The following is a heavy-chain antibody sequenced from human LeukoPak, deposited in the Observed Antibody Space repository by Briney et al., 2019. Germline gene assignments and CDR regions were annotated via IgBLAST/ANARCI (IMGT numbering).Heavy chain of an antibody. CDR2: ISGSGGST. CDR3: TTDSALDVSGSYWDYFDY. V-gene: IGHV3-23*01. J-gene: IGHJ4*02. D-gene: IGHD1-26*01. CDR1: GFTFSSYA. Sequence: GGSLRLSCAASGFTFSSYAMSWVRQAPGKGLEWVSAISGSGGSTYYADSVKGRFTISRDNSKSTLYLQMNSLRAEDTAVYYCTTDSALDVSGSYWDYFDYWGQGTLVTVSS.